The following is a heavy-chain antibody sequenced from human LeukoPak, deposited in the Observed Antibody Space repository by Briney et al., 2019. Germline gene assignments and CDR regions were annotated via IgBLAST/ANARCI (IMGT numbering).Heavy chain of an antibody. J-gene: IGHJ4*02. D-gene: IGHD3-22*01. CDR1: GFSFSDYW. Sequence: GGSLTLSCVASGFSFSDYWMSWVRQAPGKGLEWVANIKEDGSAEYYVDSVKGRFTISRDNAKNSLYLQMSSLRAEDTAVYYCARARSGYYFDYWGQGTLVTVSS. CDR3: ARARSGYYFDY. V-gene: IGHV3-7*01. CDR2: IKEDGSAE.